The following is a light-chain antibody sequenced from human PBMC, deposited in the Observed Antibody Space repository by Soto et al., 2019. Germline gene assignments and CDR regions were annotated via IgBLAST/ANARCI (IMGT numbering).Light chain of an antibody. CDR2: EVS. CDR1: SSDVGGYNY. Sequence: ALTQPASVSGSPGQSITISCTGTSSDVGGYNYVSWYQQHPGKAPKLMIYEVSNRPSRVSNRFSGSKSGNTASLTISGLQAEDEADYYCSSYTRSSTSYVFGTGTKLTVI. J-gene: IGLJ1*01. CDR3: SSYTRSSTSYV. V-gene: IGLV2-14*01.